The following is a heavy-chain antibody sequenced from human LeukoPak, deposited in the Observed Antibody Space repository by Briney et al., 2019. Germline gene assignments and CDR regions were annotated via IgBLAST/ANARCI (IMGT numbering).Heavy chain of an antibody. CDR3: VRRAAGRGMDF. V-gene: IGHV3-23*01. CDR1: GFIFDTHT. J-gene: IGHJ6*02. CDR2: ISGSGDST. D-gene: IGHD6-13*01. Sequence: GGSLRLSCTASGFIFDTHTLTWVRQAPGKVLEWVASISGSGDSTNYGDSVKGRFTISTDNFERTVHLEMSNLGADDTAIDYGVRRAAGRGMDFWGLGTTVIVS.